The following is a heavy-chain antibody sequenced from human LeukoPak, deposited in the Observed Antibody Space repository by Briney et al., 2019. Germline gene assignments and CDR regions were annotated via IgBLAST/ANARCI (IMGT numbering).Heavy chain of an antibody. CDR1: GYTFTGYY. CDR3: ARGWGMVRGVIIYYYYMDV. V-gene: IGHV1-2*02. D-gene: IGHD3-10*01. J-gene: IGHJ6*03. Sequence: ASVKVSCKASGYTFTGYYMHWVRQAPGQGLEWMGWINPNSGGTNYAQKFQGRVTMTRDTSISTAYMELSRLRSDDTAVYYCARGWGMVRGVIIYYYYMDVWGQGTLVTVSS. CDR2: INPNSGGT.